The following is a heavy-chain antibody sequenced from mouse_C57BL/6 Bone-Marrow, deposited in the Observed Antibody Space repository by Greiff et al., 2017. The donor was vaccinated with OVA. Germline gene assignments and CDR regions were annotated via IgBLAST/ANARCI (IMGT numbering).Heavy chain of an antibody. V-gene: IGHV1-52*01. CDR1: GYTFTSYW. J-gene: IGHJ4*01. CDR2: IDPSDSET. CDR3: ARGGGYYYAMDY. Sequence: QVQLQQPGAELVRPGSSVKLSCKASGYTFTSYWMHWVKQRPIQGLEWIGNIDPSDSETHYNQKFKDKATLTVDKSSSTAYMQLSSLTSEDSAVYYGARGGGYYYAMDYWGQGTSVTVSS.